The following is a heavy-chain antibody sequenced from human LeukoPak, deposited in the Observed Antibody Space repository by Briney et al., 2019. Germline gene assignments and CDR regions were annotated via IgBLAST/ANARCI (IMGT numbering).Heavy chain of an antibody. CDR3: AKPPPDSSSWLFDY. V-gene: IGHV3-23*01. CDR1: GFTFNSYA. CDR2: ISDNGGST. J-gene: IGHJ4*02. Sequence: QTGGSLRLSCAASGFTFNSYAMSWVRQAPGKGLEWVSTISDNGGSTYYADSVKGRFTISRDNSKNTLYLQMNSLRAEDTAVYYCAKPPPDSSSWLFDYWGQGALVTVSS. D-gene: IGHD6-13*01.